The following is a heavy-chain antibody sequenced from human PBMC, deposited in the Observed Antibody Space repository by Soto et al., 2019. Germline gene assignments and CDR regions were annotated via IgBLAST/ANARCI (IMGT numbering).Heavy chain of an antibody. CDR3: ARWGYYDFWSGYPGYYYYMDV. Sequence: ASVKVSCKASGYTFTSYGISWVRQAPGQGLEWMGWISAYNGNTNYAQKLQGRVTMTTDTSTSTAYMELRSLRSDDTAVYYCARWGYYDFWSGYPGYYYYMDVWGKGTTVTVSS. CDR2: ISAYNGNT. J-gene: IGHJ6*03. CDR1: GYTFTSYG. D-gene: IGHD3-3*01. V-gene: IGHV1-18*01.